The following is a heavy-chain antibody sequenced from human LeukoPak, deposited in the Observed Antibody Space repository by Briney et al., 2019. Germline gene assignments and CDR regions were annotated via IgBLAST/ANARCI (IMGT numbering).Heavy chain of an antibody. CDR2: IISIFGTA. V-gene: IGHV1-69*13. CDR1: GGTFSSYA. D-gene: IGHD3-22*01. Sequence: SVKVSCKAAGGTFSSYAISWVRQAPGQGLEWMGGIISIFGTANYAQKFQGRVTITADESTSTAYMELSSLRSEDTAVYYCARGGCYYDSSGYCYYYYGMDVWGQGTTVTVSS. CDR3: ARGGCYYDSSGYCYYYYGMDV. J-gene: IGHJ6*02.